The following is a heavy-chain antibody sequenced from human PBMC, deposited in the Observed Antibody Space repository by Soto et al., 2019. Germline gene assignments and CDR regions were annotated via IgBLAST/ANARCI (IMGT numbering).Heavy chain of an antibody. Sequence: GGSLRLSCAASGFTFSSYSMNWVRQAPGKGLEWVSSISSSSSYIYYADSVKGRFTISRDNAKNSLYLQMNSLRAEDTAVYYCARGVGITFGGVIVTEYYYYYMDVWGKGTTVTVSS. CDR3: ARGVGITFGGVIVTEYYYYYMDV. D-gene: IGHD3-16*02. CDR1: GFTFSSYS. V-gene: IGHV3-21*01. CDR2: ISSSSSYI. J-gene: IGHJ6*03.